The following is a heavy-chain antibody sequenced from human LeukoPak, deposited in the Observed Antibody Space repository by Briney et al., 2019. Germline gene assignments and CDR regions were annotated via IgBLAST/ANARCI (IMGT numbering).Heavy chain of an antibody. V-gene: IGHV3-7*01. CDR2: IKQDGSEK. Sequence: RVSLRLSCAASGFTFSSYWMSWVRQAPGKGLEWVANIKQDGSEKYYVDSVKGRFTISRDNAKNSLYLQMNSLRAEDTAVYYCARGGQGSHLLYYFDYWGQGTLVTVSS. J-gene: IGHJ4*02. CDR1: GFTFSSYW. CDR3: ARGGQGSHLLYYFDY. D-gene: IGHD3-10*01.